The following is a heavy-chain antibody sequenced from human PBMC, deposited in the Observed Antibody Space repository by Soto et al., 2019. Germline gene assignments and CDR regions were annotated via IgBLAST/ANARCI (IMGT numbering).Heavy chain of an antibody. V-gene: IGHV3-21*01. CDR2: ISISGSYI. CDR3: ARVGGTYGGVPCFDY. D-gene: IGHD1-26*01. CDR1: GFTLNVYS. J-gene: IGHJ4*02. Sequence: PGGSLRLSCAASGFTLNVYSMNWVRQAPGKGLEWVSSISISGSYIYYADSVKGRFTISRDNTKNSLYLQMNSLRAEDTALYYCARVGGTYGGVPCFDYWGQGALVTVSS.